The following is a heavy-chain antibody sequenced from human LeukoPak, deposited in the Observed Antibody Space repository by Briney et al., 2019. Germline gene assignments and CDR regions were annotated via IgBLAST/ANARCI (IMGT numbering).Heavy chain of an antibody. D-gene: IGHD4-17*01. J-gene: IGHJ6*02. V-gene: IGHV4-61*03. CDR2: IYYRAST. Sequence: CIAYIYYRASTNYNPSLKSRAIISLDTSKNHFSLKLSSVTAADTAVYYCARDSGTVDGMDVWGQGTTVTVSS. CDR3: ARDSGTVDGMDV.